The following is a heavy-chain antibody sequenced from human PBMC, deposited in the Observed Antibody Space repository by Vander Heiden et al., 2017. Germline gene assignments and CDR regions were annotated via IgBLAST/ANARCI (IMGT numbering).Heavy chain of an antibody. CDR2: IIPIFGTA. J-gene: IGHJ5*02. CDR1: GGTFRSYA. D-gene: IGHD6-19*01. V-gene: IGHV1-69*01. Sequence: QVQLVQSGAEAWKPGSSWTVSCTASGGTFRSYAISWVRQAPGQGLEWMGGIIPIFGTANYAQKFQGRVTITADESTSTAYMELSSLRSEDTAVNCCAREDSSGWEGWCDPWGQGTLVTVSS. CDR3: AREDSSGWEGWCDP.